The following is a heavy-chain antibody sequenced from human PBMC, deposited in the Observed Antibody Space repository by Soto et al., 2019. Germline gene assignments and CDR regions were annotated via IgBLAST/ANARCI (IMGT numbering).Heavy chain of an antibody. CDR1: GGSFSGYY. Sequence: SETLSLTCAVYGGSFSGYYWSWIRQPPGEGLEWIGEINHSGSTNYNPSLKSRVTISVDTSKNQFSLKLSSVTAADTAVYYCSSNRPAQRLAFFNYWGQGTLVTVS. CDR3: SSNRPAQRLAFFNY. CDR2: INHSGST. D-gene: IGHD6-25*01. V-gene: IGHV4-34*01. J-gene: IGHJ4*02.